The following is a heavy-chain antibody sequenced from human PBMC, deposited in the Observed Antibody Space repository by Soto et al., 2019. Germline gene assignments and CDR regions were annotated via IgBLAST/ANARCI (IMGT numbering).Heavy chain of an antibody. Sequence: GGSLRLSCVASGFTFSSYGIHWVRQAPGKGLEWVAGISYDGSIKYHADSVKGRFTISRDNSKHTLYVQMESLRAEDTAVYYCAKDQYSYGDRFDYWGQGTLVTVSS. CDR2: ISYDGSIK. V-gene: IGHV3-30*18. CDR1: GFTFSSYG. CDR3: AKDQYSYGDRFDY. D-gene: IGHD5-18*01. J-gene: IGHJ4*02.